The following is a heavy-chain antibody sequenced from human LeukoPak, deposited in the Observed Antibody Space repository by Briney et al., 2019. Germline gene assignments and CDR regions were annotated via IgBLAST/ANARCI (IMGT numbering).Heavy chain of an antibody. CDR1: GFTFSSHG. CDR2: IWYDGSNQ. D-gene: IGHD6-13*01. J-gene: IGHJ3*02. Sequence: GGSLRLSCAASGFTFSSHGMHWVRQAPGKGLEWVAVIWYDGSNQFYTDSVKGRFTISRDNSKNTLYLQMNSLRAEDTAVYYCATWGAAAGTEDAFDIWGQGTMVTVSS. CDR3: ATWGAAAGTEDAFDI. V-gene: IGHV3-33*01.